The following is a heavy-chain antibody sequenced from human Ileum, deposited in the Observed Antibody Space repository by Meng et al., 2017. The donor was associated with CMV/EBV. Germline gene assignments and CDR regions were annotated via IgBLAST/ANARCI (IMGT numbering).Heavy chain of an antibody. J-gene: IGHJ2*01. D-gene: IGHD2-2*01. CDR1: GFTFSNYW. CDR3: ARRPLGFCSSMSCQPLWYFDL. CDR2: INQDGSEK. V-gene: IGHV3-7*01. Sequence: GGSLRLSYAASGFTFSNYWMSWVRQAPGKGLEWVANINQDGSEKYYVGSVKGRFTISRDNAKNSLYLQMNSLRAEDAAVYYCARRPLGFCSSMSCQPLWYFDLWGRDTLVTVSS.